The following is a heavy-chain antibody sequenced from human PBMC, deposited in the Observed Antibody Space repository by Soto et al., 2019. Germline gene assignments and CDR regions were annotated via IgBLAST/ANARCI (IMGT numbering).Heavy chain of an antibody. CDR3: ARGAIVLTVYAYGTTPWFDP. J-gene: IGHJ5*02. Sequence: QVQLQQWGAGLLKPSETLSLTCAVYGGSFSGYYWSWIRQPPGKGLEWIGEINHSGSTNYNPSLKSRVTISVDTSKNQFSLKLSSVTAADTAVYYCARGAIVLTVYAYGTTPWFDPWGQGTLVTVSS. CDR2: INHSGST. CDR1: GGSFSGYY. V-gene: IGHV4-34*01. D-gene: IGHD2-8*01.